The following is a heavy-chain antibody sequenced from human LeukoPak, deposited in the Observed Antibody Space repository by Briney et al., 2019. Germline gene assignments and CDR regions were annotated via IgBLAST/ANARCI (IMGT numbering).Heavy chain of an antibody. CDR1: GFTFSSYS. D-gene: IGHD3-22*01. CDR3: ARDMLRSGIYYDSSGYSAPNY. Sequence: GSLRLSCAASGFTFSSYSMNWVRQAPGKGLEWVSSIRSSSSYIYYADSVKGRFTISRDNAKNSLYLQMNSLRAEDTAVYYCARDMLRSGIYYDSSGYSAPNYWGQGTLVTVSS. CDR2: IRSSSSYI. J-gene: IGHJ4*02. V-gene: IGHV3-21*01.